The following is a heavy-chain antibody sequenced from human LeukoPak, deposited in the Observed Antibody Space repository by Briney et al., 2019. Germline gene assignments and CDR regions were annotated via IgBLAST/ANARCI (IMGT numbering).Heavy chain of an antibody. CDR2: ISNGNSPI. CDR3: ARGFPARRGAFDI. V-gene: IGHV3-48*01. Sequence: GGSLRLSCAASAASGFTFSSFIMNWVRQAPGKGLEWVSYISNGNSPIYYADSVKGRFTISRDNAKNSLYLQMYSLRVEDTAVYYCARGFPARRGAFDIWGQGTKVTVSS. J-gene: IGHJ3*02. D-gene: IGHD6-6*01. CDR1: GFTFSSFI.